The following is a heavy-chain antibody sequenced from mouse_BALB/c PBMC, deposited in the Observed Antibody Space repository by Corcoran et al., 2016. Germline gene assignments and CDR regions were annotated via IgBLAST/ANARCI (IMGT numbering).Heavy chain of an antibody. J-gene: IGHJ1*01. CDR1: GFNLKDTY. CDR3: ARWDWYFDV. V-gene: IGHV14-3*02. CDR2: IDPANGNT. Sequence: EVQLQQSGAELVKPGASVKLSCTASGFNLKDTYMHWVKQRPEQGLEWIGRIDPANGNTKYDPKFQGQATITADTSSNTDYLQLRSLTSEDTAVYYCARWDWYFDVWGAGTTVTVSS.